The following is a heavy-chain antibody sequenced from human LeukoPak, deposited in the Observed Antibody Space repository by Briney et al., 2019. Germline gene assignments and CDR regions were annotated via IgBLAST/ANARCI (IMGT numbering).Heavy chain of an antibody. CDR3: VRDSGWYYFDS. CDR2: IGTAGDT. J-gene: IGHJ4*02. Sequence: GSLRLACAASGFTFSRSDMHWVRQATGKGLEWVSAIGTAGDTYYPGSVKGRFTISRENAKNSLYLQMNSLRAGDTAVYYCVRDSGWYYFDSWGQGTLVTVSS. CDR1: GFTFSRSD. D-gene: IGHD6-19*01. V-gene: IGHV3-13*04.